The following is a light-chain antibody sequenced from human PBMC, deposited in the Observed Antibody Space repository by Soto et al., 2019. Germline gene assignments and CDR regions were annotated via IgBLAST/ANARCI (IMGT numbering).Light chain of an antibody. CDR2: NVS. J-gene: IGLJ2*01. V-gene: IGLV2-14*01. CDR1: SSDVGGYDY. Sequence: QSVLTQPASVSGSPGQSITISCTGTSSDVGGYDYVSWYQQHPGKAPKLMIYNVSNRPSGVSNRFSGSKAGNTASLTISGLQAEDEAAYYRSSYTSSSTVVFGGGNKLTVL. CDR3: SSYTSSSTVV.